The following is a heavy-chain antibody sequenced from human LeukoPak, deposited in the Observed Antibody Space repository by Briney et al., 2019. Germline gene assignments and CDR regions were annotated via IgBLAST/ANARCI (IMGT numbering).Heavy chain of an antibody. D-gene: IGHD3-22*01. J-gene: IGHJ3*02. CDR1: GGSISSGGYS. CDR3: ARIPNYYDSSGIRRDAFDI. CDR2: IYHSGST. Sequence: SETLSLTCAVSGGSISSGGYSWRWIRQPPGKGLEWIGYIYHSGSTYYNPSLKSRVTISVDRSKNQFSLKLSSVTAADTAVYYCARIPNYYDSSGIRRDAFDIWGQGTMVTVSS. V-gene: IGHV4-30-2*01.